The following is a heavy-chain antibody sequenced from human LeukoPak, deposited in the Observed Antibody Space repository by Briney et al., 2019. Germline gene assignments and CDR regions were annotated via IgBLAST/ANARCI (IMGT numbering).Heavy chain of an antibody. CDR1: GFSFRRYS. Sequence: GESLRLSCVASGFSFRRYSMNWVRQAPGKGLEWVAYISYSSSFIYYADSVKGRFIITRGNAENSLYLQMNSLRAEDTAVYYCARDQGTYTDYDVDYWGQGTLVTASS. V-gene: IGHV3-21*01. D-gene: IGHD4-17*01. J-gene: IGHJ4*02. CDR3: ARDQGTYTDYDVDY. CDR2: ISYSSSFI.